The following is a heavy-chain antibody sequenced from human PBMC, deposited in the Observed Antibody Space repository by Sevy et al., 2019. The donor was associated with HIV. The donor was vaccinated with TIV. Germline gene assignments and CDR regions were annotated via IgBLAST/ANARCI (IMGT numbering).Heavy chain of an antibody. CDR1: GFTFSSYW. V-gene: IGHV3-7*01. J-gene: IGHJ4*02. D-gene: IGHD1-26*01. Sequence: GGSLRLSCAASGFTFSSYWMSWVRQAPGKGLEWVANIKQDGSDKYYVDSVKGRFTISRDNSKNTLYLQMNSLRAEDTAVYYCARDGTFSVGATDLDYWGQGTLVTVSS. CDR2: IKQDGSDK. CDR3: ARDGTFSVGATDLDY.